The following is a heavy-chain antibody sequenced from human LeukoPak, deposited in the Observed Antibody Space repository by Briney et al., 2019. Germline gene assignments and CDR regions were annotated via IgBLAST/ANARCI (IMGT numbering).Heavy chain of an antibody. D-gene: IGHD3-10*02. CDR3: AELGITMIGGV. CDR1: GFTFRTYG. V-gene: IGHV3-48*04. J-gene: IGHJ6*04. CDR2: ISSSGSTI. Sequence: GGSLRLSCTVFGFTFRTYGMNWVRQAPGKGLEWVSYISSSGSTIYYADSVKGRFTISRDNAKNSLYLQMNSLRAEDTAVYYCAELGITMIGGVWGKGTTVTISS.